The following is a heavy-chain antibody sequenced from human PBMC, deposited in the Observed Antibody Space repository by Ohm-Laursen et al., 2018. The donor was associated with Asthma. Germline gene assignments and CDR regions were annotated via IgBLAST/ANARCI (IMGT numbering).Heavy chain of an antibody. CDR2: ISSNGGST. D-gene: IGHD3-22*01. J-gene: IGHJ4*02. CDR3: ARDGSRSGHYPRPHDY. Sequence: SLRLSCAASGFTFSSYAMSWVRQAPGKGLEWVSGISSNGGSTQYADSVKGRFTISRDNSKNTVDLQMNSLRAEDTAVYYCARDGSRSGHYPRPHDYWGQGTLVTVSS. CDR1: GFTFSSYA. V-gene: IGHV3-23*01.